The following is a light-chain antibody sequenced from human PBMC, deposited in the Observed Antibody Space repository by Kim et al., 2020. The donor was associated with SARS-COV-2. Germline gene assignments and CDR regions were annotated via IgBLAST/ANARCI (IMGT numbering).Light chain of an antibody. CDR1: QSISDY. Sequence: SSVGDRATISCRASQSISDYLAWYQQKPGKAPKLLIYKASNLETGVPARFSGSGSGTEFTLTISSLQPDDFATYYCQQDNTYPWTFGQGTKVDIK. CDR2: KAS. V-gene: IGKV1-5*03. J-gene: IGKJ1*01. CDR3: QQDNTYPWT.